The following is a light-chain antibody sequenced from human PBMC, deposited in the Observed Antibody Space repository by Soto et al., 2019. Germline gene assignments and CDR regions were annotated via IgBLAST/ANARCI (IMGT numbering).Light chain of an antibody. CDR3: QVWDSGSDHVV. V-gene: IGLV3-21*04. J-gene: IGLJ2*01. Sequence: SYELTQPPAVSVAPGKTARITCGGNNIGSKSVHWYQQKPGQAPVLVIYYESDRPSGIPERFSGSNSANTATLTISRVEAGDEADYYCQVWDSGSDHVVFGGGTKLTFL. CDR1: NIGSKS. CDR2: YES.